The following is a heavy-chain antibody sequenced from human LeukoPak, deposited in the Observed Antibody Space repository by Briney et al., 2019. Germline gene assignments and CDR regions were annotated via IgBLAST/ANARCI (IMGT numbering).Heavy chain of an antibody. Sequence: GGSLRLSCAASGFTFSNYGMHWVRQAPGKGLEWVAVIWYDGSNKYYADSVKGRFTISRDNSKNTLYLQMNSLRAEDTAMYYRANEPPSRDGYNMFHYWGQGTLVTVSS. J-gene: IGHJ4*02. V-gene: IGHV3-33*06. CDR1: GFTFSNYG. CDR2: IWYDGSNK. CDR3: ANEPPSRDGYNMFHY. D-gene: IGHD5-24*01.